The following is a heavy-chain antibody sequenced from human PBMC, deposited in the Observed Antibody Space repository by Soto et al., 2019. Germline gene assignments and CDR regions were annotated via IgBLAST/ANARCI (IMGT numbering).Heavy chain of an antibody. J-gene: IGHJ5*02. D-gene: IGHD6-19*01. CDR2: IGTAGDT. V-gene: IGHV3-13*01. Sequence: GGSLRLSCAASGFTFSSYDMHWVRQATGKGLEWVSAIGTAGDTYYPGSVKGRFTISRENAKNSLYLQMNSLRAEDTAVYYCARAAFRLYSSGWYLSPWFDPWGQGTLVTVSS. CDR3: ARAAFRLYSSGWYLSPWFDP. CDR1: GFTFSSYD.